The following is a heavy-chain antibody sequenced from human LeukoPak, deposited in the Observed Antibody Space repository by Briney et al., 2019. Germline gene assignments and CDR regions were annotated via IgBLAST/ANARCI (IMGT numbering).Heavy chain of an antibody. V-gene: IGHV4-59*01. D-gene: IGHD1-26*01. J-gene: IGHJ4*02. CDR1: GGSISSYY. Sequence: SETLSLTCTVSGGSISSYYWSWIRQPPGKGLEWIGYIYYSGSTNYTPSLKSRVTISVDTSKNQFSLKLSSVTAADTAVYYCARDRYGGYIDYWGQGTLVTVSS. CDR2: IYYSGST. CDR3: ARDRYGGYIDY.